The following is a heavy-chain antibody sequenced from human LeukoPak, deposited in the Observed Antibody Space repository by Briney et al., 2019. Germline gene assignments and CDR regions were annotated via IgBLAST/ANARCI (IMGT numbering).Heavy chain of an antibody. D-gene: IGHD1-26*01. J-gene: IGHJ6*02. Sequence: GGSLRLSCAASGFTFSSYAMHWVRQAPGKGLEWVAVISYDGSNKYYADSVKGRFTISRDNSKNTLYLQMNSLRAEDTAVYYCARTMREPQNDYGMDVRGQGTTVTVSS. CDR2: ISYDGSNK. V-gene: IGHV3-30-3*01. CDR1: GFTFSSYA. CDR3: ARTMREPQNDYGMDV.